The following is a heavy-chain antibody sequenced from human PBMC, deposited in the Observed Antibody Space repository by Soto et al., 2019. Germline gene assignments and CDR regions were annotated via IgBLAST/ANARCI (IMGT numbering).Heavy chain of an antibody. J-gene: IGHJ4*02. Sequence: GGSLRLSCAASGFTFSNYAMSWVRQAPGKGLQWVSTITSNGGNTYYADYVKGRFSISRDNSKNTLYLQMNSLRAEDTAVYYCAKERGFLDALDYWGQGTLVTVSS. CDR3: AKERGFLDALDY. D-gene: IGHD3-3*01. CDR2: ITSNGGNT. CDR1: GFTFSNYA. V-gene: IGHV3-23*01.